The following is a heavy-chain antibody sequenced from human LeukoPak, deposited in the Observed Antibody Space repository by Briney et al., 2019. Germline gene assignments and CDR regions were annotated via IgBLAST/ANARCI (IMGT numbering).Heavy chain of an antibody. CDR1: GGSISSGGYY. CDR2: IYYSGST. Sequence: SQTLSPTCTVSGGSISSGGYYWSWIRQHPGKGLEWIGYIYYSGSTYYNPSLKSRVTISVDTSKNQFSLKLNSVTAADTAVYYCARDLGLSGRTQTYSNYYYGMNVWGQGTTVTVSS. J-gene: IGHJ6*02. V-gene: IGHV4-31*03. D-gene: IGHD4-11*01. CDR3: ARDLGLSGRTQTYSNYYYGMNV.